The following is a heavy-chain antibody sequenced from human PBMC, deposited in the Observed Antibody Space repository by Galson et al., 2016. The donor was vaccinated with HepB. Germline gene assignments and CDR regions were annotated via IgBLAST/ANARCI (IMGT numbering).Heavy chain of an antibody. Sequence: SLRLSCAASGSTFSSYSMSWVRQAPGKGLEWVSSISSSSSYIYYADSVKGRFTISRDNAKNSLYLQMNSLRAEDTAVYYCARDFGDYFTPWYYYFGMDVWGQGTTVTVSS. CDR2: ISSSSSYI. CDR3: ARDFGDYFTPWYYYFGMDV. V-gene: IGHV3-21*01. CDR1: GSTFSSYS. J-gene: IGHJ6*02. D-gene: IGHD4-17*01.